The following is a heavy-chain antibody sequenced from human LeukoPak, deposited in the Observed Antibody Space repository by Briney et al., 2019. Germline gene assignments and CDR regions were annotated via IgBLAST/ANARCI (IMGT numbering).Heavy chain of an antibody. Sequence: GGSLRLSCAASGFTVSSNYMSWVRQAPGKGLEWVSVIYSGGSTYYADSVKGRSTISRDNSKNTLYLQMNSLRAEDTAVYYCARGALRFYYFDYWGQGTLVTVSS. CDR3: ARGALRFYYFDY. CDR2: IYSGGST. V-gene: IGHV3-53*01. J-gene: IGHJ4*02. CDR1: GFTVSSNY. D-gene: IGHD3-3*01.